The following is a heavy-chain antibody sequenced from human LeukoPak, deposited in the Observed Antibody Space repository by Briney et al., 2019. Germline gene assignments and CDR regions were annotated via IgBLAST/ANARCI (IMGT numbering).Heavy chain of an antibody. CDR2: IYHSGST. V-gene: IGHV4-59*01. Sequence: SETLSLTCTVSGDSLSTYYWNWIRQPPGKGLEWIGYIYHSGSTNYNPSLKSRVTISVDTSKNQFSLKLSSVTAADTAVYYCARAFSSSSFYFNYWGQGTLVTVSS. CDR1: GDSLSTYY. D-gene: IGHD6-6*01. J-gene: IGHJ4*02. CDR3: ARAFSSSSFYFNY.